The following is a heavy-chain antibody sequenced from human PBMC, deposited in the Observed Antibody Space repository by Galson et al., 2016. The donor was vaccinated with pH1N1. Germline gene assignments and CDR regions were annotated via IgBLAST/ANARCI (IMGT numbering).Heavy chain of an antibody. CDR3: ARSRYSESYTWPTNNYYCYAMDV. Sequence: SVKVSCKASGGLFKNYAIQWVRQAPGHGLQWMGRTIPRLGRTDDAATFQGRLTITADESTSTAYMELSSRKSDDTALYYCARSRYSESYTWPTNNYYCYAMDVWGQGTAVTVSS. CDR1: GGLFKNYA. V-gene: IGHV1-69*10. CDR2: TIPRLGRT. J-gene: IGHJ6*02. D-gene: IGHD3-16*01.